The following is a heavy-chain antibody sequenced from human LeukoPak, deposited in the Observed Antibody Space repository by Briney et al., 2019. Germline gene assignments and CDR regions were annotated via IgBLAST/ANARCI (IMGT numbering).Heavy chain of an antibody. Sequence: SETLSLTCTVSGGSISSSSYYWGWIRQPPGKGLEWIGSIYYSGSTYYNPSLKSRVTISGDTSKNHFSLKLSSLTAADTAIYYCARAQNYNSSSPSLYSYWFDPWGQGTLVTVSS. D-gene: IGHD6-6*01. V-gene: IGHV4-39*07. CDR2: IYYSGST. CDR3: ARAQNYNSSSPSLYSYWFDP. CDR1: GGSISSSSYY. J-gene: IGHJ5*02.